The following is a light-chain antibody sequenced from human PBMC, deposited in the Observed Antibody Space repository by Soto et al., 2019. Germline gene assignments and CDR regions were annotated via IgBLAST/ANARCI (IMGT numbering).Light chain of an antibody. Sequence: QSVLTQPRSVSGSPGQSVTISCTGTSSDVGGYNYVSWYHEQPGKAPKLMIYDVSKRPSGVPDRFSGSKSGNTASLTSAGLQAEDEADYYCCSYAGSYSYVFGTGTKLTVL. CDR1: SSDVGGYNY. V-gene: IGLV2-11*01. CDR3: CSYAGSYSYV. CDR2: DVS. J-gene: IGLJ1*01.